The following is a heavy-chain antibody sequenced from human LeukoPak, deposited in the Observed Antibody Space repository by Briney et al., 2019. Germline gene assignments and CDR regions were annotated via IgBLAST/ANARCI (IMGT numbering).Heavy chain of an antibody. CDR3: ARQRDGYNY. Sequence: SETLSLTCTVSGGSISSSSYYWGWIRQPPGKGLEWIGSIYYSGSTYYNPSLKSRVTISVDTSKNQFSLKLSSVTAADTAVYYCARQRDGYNYWGQGTLVTVSS. J-gene: IGHJ4*02. D-gene: IGHD5-24*01. CDR1: GGSISSSSYY. V-gene: IGHV4-39*01. CDR2: IYYSGST.